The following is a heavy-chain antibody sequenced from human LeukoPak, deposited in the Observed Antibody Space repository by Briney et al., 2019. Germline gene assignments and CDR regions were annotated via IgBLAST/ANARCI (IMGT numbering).Heavy chain of an antibody. CDR1: RFTFSRYW. Sequence: GRSLRLSCAASRFTFSRYWMHWVRQAPGKGLVWVSRINSDGISTSYADSVKGRFTISRDNAKNTLYLQMNSLRDEDTAVYYCARDGNYYDSSGPADYWGQGTLVTVSS. J-gene: IGHJ4*02. D-gene: IGHD3-22*01. CDR2: INSDGIST. CDR3: ARDGNYYDSSGPADY. V-gene: IGHV3-74*01.